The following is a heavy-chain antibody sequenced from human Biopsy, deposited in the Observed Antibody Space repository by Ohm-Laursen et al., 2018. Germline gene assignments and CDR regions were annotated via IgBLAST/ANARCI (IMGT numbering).Heavy chain of an antibody. V-gene: IGHV3-23*01. Sequence: SLRLSCAASGFAFESTAMSWVRQAPGKGLECVSIIDGGGGSTWYSDPVKGRFTISRDNSKNTLYLQMNSLRAEDTAMYYCARDLYDFCGGCPFDPWGQGTLVTVSP. CDR1: GFAFESTA. CDR3: ARDLYDFCGGCPFDP. J-gene: IGHJ5*02. CDR2: IDGGGGST. D-gene: IGHD3-3*01.